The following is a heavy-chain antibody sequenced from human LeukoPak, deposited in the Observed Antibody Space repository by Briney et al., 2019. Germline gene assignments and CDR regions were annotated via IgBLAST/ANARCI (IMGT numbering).Heavy chain of an antibody. CDR2: IYYSGST. CDR3: AREKGNSYGYDY. V-gene: IGHV4-59*01. CDR1: GGSISSYY. J-gene: IGHJ4*02. Sequence: SETLSLTCTVSGGSISSYYWSWIRQPPGKGLEWIGYIYYSGSTNYNPSLKSRVTISVDTSMNQFSLKLSSVTAADTAVYYCAREKGNSYGYDYWGQGTLVTVSS. D-gene: IGHD5-18*01.